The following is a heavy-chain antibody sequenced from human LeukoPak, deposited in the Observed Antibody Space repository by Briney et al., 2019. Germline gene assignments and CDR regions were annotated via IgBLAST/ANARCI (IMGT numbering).Heavy chain of an antibody. V-gene: IGHV3-7*01. D-gene: IGHD6-6*01. J-gene: IGHJ4*02. CDR1: RFTFSNSW. CDR2: IKPDGSDK. CDR3: ARVRFVLSCFDY. Sequence: GGSLRLSCVVSRFTFSNSWVTWVRQAPGKGLEWVATIKPDGSDKYYVDSVKGRFTISRDNAKNSLYLQMNSLRAEDTAVYYCARVRFVLSCFDYWGQGTLVTVSS.